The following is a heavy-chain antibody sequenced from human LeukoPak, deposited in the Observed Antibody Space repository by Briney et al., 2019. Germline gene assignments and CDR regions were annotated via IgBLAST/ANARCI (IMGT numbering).Heavy chain of an antibody. CDR1: GGSISSYY. D-gene: IGHD2-21*02. J-gene: IGHJ3*02. V-gene: IGHV4-59*08. CDR3: ARRIGYCGGDCYSDAFDI. CDR2: IYYSEST. Sequence: KSSETLSLTCTVSGGSISSYYWSWIRQPPGKGLEWIGYIYYSESTNYNPSLKSRVTISVDTPKNQFSLRLSSVTAADTAVYYCARRIGYCGGDCYSDAFDIWGQGTMVTVSS.